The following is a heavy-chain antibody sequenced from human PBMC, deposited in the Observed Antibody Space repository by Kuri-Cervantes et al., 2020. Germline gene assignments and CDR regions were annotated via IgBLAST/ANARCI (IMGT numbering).Heavy chain of an antibody. Sequence: ASVKVSCKASGYTFTSYYMHWVRQARGQGLEWMGWINPNSGGTKYAQKFLGRVTMTRDTSISTDYMELSRLRSDDTAVYYCARRRRPAANTVTTRRGNQPPDNWFDPWGQGTLVTVPS. J-gene: IGHJ5*02. CDR1: GYTFTSYY. D-gene: IGHD4-17*01. V-gene: IGHV1-2*02. CDR2: INPNSGGT. CDR3: ARRRRPAANTVTTRRGNQPPDNWFDP.